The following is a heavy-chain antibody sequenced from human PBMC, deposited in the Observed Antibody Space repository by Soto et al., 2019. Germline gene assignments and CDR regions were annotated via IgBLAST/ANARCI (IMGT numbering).Heavy chain of an antibody. D-gene: IGHD2-15*01. Sequence: QVQLQQWGAGLLKPSETLSLTCAVYGGSFSGYYWSWIRQPPGKGLEWIGEINHSGSTNYNPSLKSRVTISVDTSKNQFSLNLSSVTAADTAVYYCARGIGNGGSCSSLCYFDYWGQGTLVTVSS. CDR3: ARGIGNGGSCSSLCYFDY. CDR1: GGSFSGYY. CDR2: INHSGST. V-gene: IGHV4-34*01. J-gene: IGHJ4*02.